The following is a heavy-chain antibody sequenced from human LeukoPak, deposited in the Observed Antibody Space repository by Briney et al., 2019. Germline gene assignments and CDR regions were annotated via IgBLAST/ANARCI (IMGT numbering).Heavy chain of an antibody. CDR1: GGSISSYY. D-gene: IGHD1-26*01. Sequence: SETLSLTCTVSGGSISSYYWSWIRQPPGKGLEWIGYIYYSGSTNYNPSLKSRVTISVDTSKNQFSLKLSSVTAADTAVYYCARHQGYSGSYLSMDVWGQGTTVTVSS. V-gene: IGHV4-59*08. CDR3: ARHQGYSGSYLSMDV. J-gene: IGHJ6*02. CDR2: IYYSGST.